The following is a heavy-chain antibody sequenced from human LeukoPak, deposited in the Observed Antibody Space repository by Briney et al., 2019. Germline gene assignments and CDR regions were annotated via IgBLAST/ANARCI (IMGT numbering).Heavy chain of an antibody. D-gene: IGHD3-3*01. J-gene: IGHJ3*02. CDR1: GFTFSSYA. CDR2: ISGSGGST. Sequence: GGSLRLSCAASGFTFSSYAMSWVRQAPGKGLEWVSAISGSGGSTYYADPVKGRFTISRDNSKNTLYLQMNSLRAEDTAVYYCAKDRRGLEWLHDAFDIWGQGTMVTVSS. CDR3: AKDRRGLEWLHDAFDI. V-gene: IGHV3-23*01.